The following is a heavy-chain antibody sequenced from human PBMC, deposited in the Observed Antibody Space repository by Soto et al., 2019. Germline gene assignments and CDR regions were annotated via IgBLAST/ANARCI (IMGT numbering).Heavy chain of an antibody. D-gene: IGHD2-2*01. CDR3: ARENQIVVVPAATPVVAFDI. Sequence: SETLSLTCTVSGGSVSSGSYYWSWIRQPPGKGLEWIGYIYYSGSTNYNPPLKSRVTISVDTSKNQFSLKLSSVTAADTAVYYCARENQIVVVPAATPVVAFDIWGQGTMVTVS. CDR1: GGSVSSGSYY. J-gene: IGHJ3*02. V-gene: IGHV4-61*01. CDR2: IYYSGST.